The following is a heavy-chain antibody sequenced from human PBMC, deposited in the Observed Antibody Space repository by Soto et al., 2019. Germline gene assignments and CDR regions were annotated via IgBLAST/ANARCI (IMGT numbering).Heavy chain of an antibody. J-gene: IGHJ4*02. Sequence: SETLSLTCTVSGGSISSSSYYWGWIRQPPGKGLEWIGSIYYSGSTYYNPSLKSRVTISVDTSKNQFSLNLSSVTAADTAVYYCASYVMVRGVTDFDYWGQGTLVTVSS. D-gene: IGHD3-10*01. CDR2: IYYSGST. V-gene: IGHV4-39*01. CDR3: ASYVMVRGVTDFDY. CDR1: GGSISSSSYY.